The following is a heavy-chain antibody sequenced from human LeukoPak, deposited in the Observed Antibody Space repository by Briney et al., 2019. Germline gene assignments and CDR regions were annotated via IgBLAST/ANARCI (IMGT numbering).Heavy chain of an antibody. D-gene: IGHD5-12*01. CDR1: GYTLTELS. CDR3: ARGGAGGYSGYDYSGYDY. CDR2: INPSGGST. V-gene: IGHV1-46*01. J-gene: IGHJ4*02. Sequence: ASVKVSCKVSGYTLTELSMHWVRQAPGQGLEWMGIINPSGGSTSYAQKFQGRVTMTRDTSTSTVYMELSSLRSEDTAVYYCARGGAGGYSGYDYSGYDYWGQGTLVTVSS.